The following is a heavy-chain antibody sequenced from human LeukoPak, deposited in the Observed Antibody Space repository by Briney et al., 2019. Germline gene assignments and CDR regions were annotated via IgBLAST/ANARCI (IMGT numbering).Heavy chain of an antibody. J-gene: IGHJ6*02. CDR1: GFTFSSYG. CDR2: ISYDGSNK. Sequence: GGSLGLSCAASGFTFSSYGMHWVRQAPGKGLEWVAVISYDGSNKYYADSVKGRFTISRDNSKNTLYLQMNSLRAEDTAVYYCARDIDPLTYYDFWSGYYPFYYYGMDVWGQGTTVTVSS. D-gene: IGHD3-3*01. V-gene: IGHV3-30*03. CDR3: ARDIDPLTYYDFWSGYYPFYYYGMDV.